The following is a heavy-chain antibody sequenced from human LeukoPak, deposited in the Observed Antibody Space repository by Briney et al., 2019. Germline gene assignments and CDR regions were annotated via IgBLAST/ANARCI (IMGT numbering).Heavy chain of an antibody. Sequence: PSETLSLTCTVSGGSISNYYWSWIRQPPGKGLEWIGYIYSSGSTNYNPSLKGRVTISVDTSKNQFSLKLSSVTAADTAVYYCASRSDDSSLYYFDYWGQGTLVTVSS. CDR3: ASRSDDSSLYYFDY. CDR1: GGSISNYY. V-gene: IGHV4-59*08. CDR2: IYSSGST. D-gene: IGHD3-22*01. J-gene: IGHJ4*02.